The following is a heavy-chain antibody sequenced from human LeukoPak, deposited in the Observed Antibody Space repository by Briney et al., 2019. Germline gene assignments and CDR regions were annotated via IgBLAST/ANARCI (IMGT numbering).Heavy chain of an antibody. CDR1: GGSFSGYY. J-gene: IGHJ4*02. Sequence: SETLSFTCAVYGGSFSGYYWSWIRQPPGKGLEWIGEINHSGSTNYNPSLKSRVTISVDTSKNQFSLKLSSVTAADTAVYYCARRDGYSRTYFDYWGQGTLVTVFS. V-gene: IGHV4-34*01. CDR2: INHSGST. D-gene: IGHD5-24*01. CDR3: ARRDGYSRTYFDY.